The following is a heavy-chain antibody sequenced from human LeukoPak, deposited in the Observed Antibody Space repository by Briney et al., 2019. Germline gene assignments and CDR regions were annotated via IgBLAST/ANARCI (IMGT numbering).Heavy chain of an antibody. V-gene: IGHV3-11*01. CDR1: GFTFSDYY. CDR3: ARDTPCGSSCPYYYGMDV. D-gene: IGHD6-13*01. J-gene: IGHJ6*02. CDR2: ISSSGSTI. Sequence: GGSLRLSCAASGFTFSDYYMSWIRQAPGKGLEWVSYISSSGSTIYYADSVKGRFTISRDNAKNSLYLQMNSLRAEDTAVYYCARDTPCGSSCPYYYGMDVWGQGTTVTVSS.